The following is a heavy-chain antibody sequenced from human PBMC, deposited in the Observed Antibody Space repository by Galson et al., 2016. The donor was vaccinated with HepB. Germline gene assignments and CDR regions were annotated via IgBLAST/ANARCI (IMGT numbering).Heavy chain of an antibody. CDR2: INWNGDIT. CDR3: ARVTPISFFYSGMDV. V-gene: IGHV3-20*04. D-gene: IGHD3-9*01. Sequence: SLRLSCAASGFRFDDYGMSWVRQAPGKGLEWVSAINWNGDITEYEASVKGRFTISRDNAKNSLFLQMDSLGVEDTALYFCARVTPISFFYSGMDVWGQGTTVIVSS. J-gene: IGHJ6*02. CDR1: GFRFDDYG.